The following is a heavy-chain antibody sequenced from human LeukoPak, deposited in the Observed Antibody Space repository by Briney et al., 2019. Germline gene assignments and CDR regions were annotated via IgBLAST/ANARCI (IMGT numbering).Heavy chain of an antibody. J-gene: IGHJ4*02. D-gene: IGHD3-22*01. Sequence: ASESLPLTCTVSGDSISTSSYYWGWIRQPPGKGLEWLGSIYYSGSTYYNPSLKSRVTISVDTSKNQFSLNLYSVTAADTAVFYCARSYYYDYRQIDYWGQGTLVTVPS. V-gene: IGHV4-39*01. CDR1: GDSISTSSYY. CDR3: ARSYYYDYRQIDY. CDR2: IYYSGST.